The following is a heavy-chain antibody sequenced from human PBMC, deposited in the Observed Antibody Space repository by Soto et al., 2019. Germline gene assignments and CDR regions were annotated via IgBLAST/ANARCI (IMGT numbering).Heavy chain of an antibody. J-gene: IGHJ4*02. Sequence: QVQLQESGPGLVKPSGTLSLTCGVSRGSVSSNNWWTWVRQPPGKGLEWIGEIYQTGTTNYNPSLPSRVTISLDKSNNPFPLKLNSVTAADTAVYYCARRIALAGTAGAPGDWGQGTLVIVSS. CDR1: RGSVSSNNW. CDR2: IYQTGTT. D-gene: IGHD6-19*01. V-gene: IGHV4-4*02. CDR3: ARRIALAGTAGAPGD.